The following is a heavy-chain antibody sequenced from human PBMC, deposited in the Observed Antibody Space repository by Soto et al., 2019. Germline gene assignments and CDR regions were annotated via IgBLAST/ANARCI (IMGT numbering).Heavy chain of an antibody. V-gene: IGHV1-69*02. CDR2: IIPILGIA. CDR3: ARGRGSYYYDSSGYPWYFDY. Sequence: ASVKVSCKASGGTFSSYTISWVRQAPGQGLEWMGRIIPILGIANYAQKFQGRVTITADKSTSTAYMELSSLRSEDTAVYYCARGRGSYYYDSSGYPWYFDYWGQGTLVTVSS. D-gene: IGHD3-22*01. CDR1: GGTFSSYT. J-gene: IGHJ4*02.